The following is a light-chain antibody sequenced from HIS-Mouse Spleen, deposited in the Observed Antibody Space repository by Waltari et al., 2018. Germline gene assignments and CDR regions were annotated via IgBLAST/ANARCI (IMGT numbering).Light chain of an antibody. CDR2: DVS. Sequence: QSALNQPASVSGSPGKSITISCTGTSRDVGGYTYVSWYQQHPGQAPKLMIYDVSNRPSGVSNRFAGSKSGNTASLTISGLQAEDEADYYCSSYTSSSTAVFGGGTKLTVL. J-gene: IGLJ2*01. CDR1: SRDVGGYTY. CDR3: SSYTSSSTAV. V-gene: IGLV2-14*03.